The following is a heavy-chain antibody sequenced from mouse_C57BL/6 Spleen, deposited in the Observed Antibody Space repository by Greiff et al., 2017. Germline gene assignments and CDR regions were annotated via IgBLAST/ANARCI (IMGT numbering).Heavy chain of an antibody. J-gene: IGHJ4*01. V-gene: IGHV5-9-1*02. D-gene: IGHD2-3*01. CDR1: GFTFSSYA. CDR3: TIDFDGYSPYAMDY. Sequence: EVKVVESGEGLVKPGGSLKLSCAASGFTFSSYAMSWVRQTPDKRLEWVAYISSGGDYIYYADTVKGRITISRDNARNTLYLQMSSLKSEDTAMYYCTIDFDGYSPYAMDYWGHGTSVTVSS. CDR2: ISSGGDYI.